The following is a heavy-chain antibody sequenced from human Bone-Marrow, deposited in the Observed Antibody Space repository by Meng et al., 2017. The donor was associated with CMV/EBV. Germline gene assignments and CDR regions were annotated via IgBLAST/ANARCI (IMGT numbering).Heavy chain of an antibody. V-gene: IGHV3-21*01. CDR3: AREKLLAN. D-gene: IGHD3-3*01. Sequence: GESLKISCAASGFTFSSYSMNWVRQAPGKGLEWVSSISSSSSYIYYADSVKGRFTISRDNAKNSLYLQMNSLRAEDTAVYYCAREKLLANWGQGTQVTVSS. CDR1: GFTFSSYS. CDR2: ISSSSSYI. J-gene: IGHJ4*02.